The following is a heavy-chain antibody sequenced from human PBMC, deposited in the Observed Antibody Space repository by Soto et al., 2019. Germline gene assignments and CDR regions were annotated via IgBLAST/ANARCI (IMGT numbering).Heavy chain of an antibody. CDR2: LSGSSGSV. D-gene: IGHD2-2*01. V-gene: IGHV3-23*01. Sequence: GGSLRLSCAASGFTFNNYAMAWVRQAPGMGLEWVSVLSGSSGSVYYADSVKGHFTISRDNSKSTLYLRMNSLRAEDTAVYYCAKGSVVVPAAMFYFDYWGQGTLVTVS. CDR3: AKGSVVVPAAMFYFDY. J-gene: IGHJ4*02. CDR1: GFTFNNYA.